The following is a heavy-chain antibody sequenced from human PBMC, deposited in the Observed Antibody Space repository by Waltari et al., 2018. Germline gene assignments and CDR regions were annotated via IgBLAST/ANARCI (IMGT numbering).Heavy chain of an antibody. CDR2: ISGSGGST. J-gene: IGHJ3*02. D-gene: IGHD6-19*01. CDR1: GFTFSSYA. V-gene: IGHV3-23*01. CDR3: AKGLKGSGWYGDAFDI. Sequence: EVQLLESGGGLVQPGGSLRLSCAASGFTFSSYAMSWVRPAPGKGLEWVSAISGSGGSTYYADSVKGRFTSSRDNSKNTLYLQMNSLRAEDTAVYYCAKGLKGSGWYGDAFDIWGQGTMVTVSS.